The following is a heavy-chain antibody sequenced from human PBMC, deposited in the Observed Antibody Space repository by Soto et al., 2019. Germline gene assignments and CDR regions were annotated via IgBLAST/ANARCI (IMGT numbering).Heavy chain of an antibody. Sequence: PSETLSLTCTVSGGSMSGYYWSWIRQPPGKGLEWIGYIYYSGSTNYNPSLRGRVTISVDTSKNQFSLKLSSVTAADTAVYYCARARDSIMFDYWGQGTLVTVSS. CDR1: GGSMSGYY. J-gene: IGHJ4*02. D-gene: IGHD3-16*01. CDR2: IYYSGST. CDR3: ARARDSIMFDY. V-gene: IGHV4-59*12.